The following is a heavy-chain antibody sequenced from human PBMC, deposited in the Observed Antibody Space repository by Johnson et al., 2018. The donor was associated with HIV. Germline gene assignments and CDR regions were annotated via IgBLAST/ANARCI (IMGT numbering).Heavy chain of an antibody. V-gene: IGHV3-30*02. CDR2: IRYDGSNT. CDR3: ARGPIITMIVVPAPGWVHI. J-gene: IGHJ3*02. Sequence: QMQLVESGGGLVQPGGSLRLSCAASGFTFSSYGMHWVRQAPGKGLEWVAFIRYDGSNTYDADSVRGRFTISRDNSKNTLYLQMNSLRAEDTAVYYCARGPIITMIVVPAPGWVHIWGQGTMVTVSS. D-gene: IGHD3-22*01. CDR1: GFTFSSYG.